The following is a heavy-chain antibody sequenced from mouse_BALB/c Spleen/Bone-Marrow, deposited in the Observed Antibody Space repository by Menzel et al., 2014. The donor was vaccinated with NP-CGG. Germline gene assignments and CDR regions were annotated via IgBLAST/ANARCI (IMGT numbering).Heavy chain of an antibody. V-gene: IGHV1-63*01. CDR3: TRRRSLDY. J-gene: IGHJ2*01. CDR2: IYPGSGNT. Sequence: SGTELVRPGTSVKISCKASGYAFTNYWLGWVKQRPGHGLEWIGDIYPGSGNTYYNEKFKGKATLTADKSSSTAYMQLSGLTSEDSAVYFCTRRRSLDYWGQGTTLTVSS. CDR1: GYAFTNYW.